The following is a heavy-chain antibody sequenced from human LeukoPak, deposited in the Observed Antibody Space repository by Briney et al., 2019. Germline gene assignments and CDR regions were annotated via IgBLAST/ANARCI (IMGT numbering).Heavy chain of an antibody. CDR1: GYTLTELS. CDR3: ARAIITGDAVFDY. D-gene: IGHD7-27*01. V-gene: IGHV1-24*01. CDR2: FDPEDGET. Sequence: ASVKVSCKVSGYTLTELSMHWVRQAPGNGLEWMGGFDPEDGETIYAQKFQGRVTMTEDTSTDTAYMELSSLRAEDTAVYYCARAIITGDAVFDYWGQGTLVTVSS. J-gene: IGHJ4*02.